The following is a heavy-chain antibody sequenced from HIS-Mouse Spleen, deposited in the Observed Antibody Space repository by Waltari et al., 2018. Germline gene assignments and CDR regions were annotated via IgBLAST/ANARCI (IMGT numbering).Heavy chain of an antibody. CDR3: AREIPYSSSWYDWYFDL. CDR2: IYYSGST. D-gene: IGHD6-13*01. J-gene: IGHJ2*01. Sequence: QLQLQESGPGLVKPSETLSRTCTASGGSSSRSSYYWGWIRPPPGKGLAWIGSIYYSGSTYYNPSLKSRVTISVDTSKNQFSLKLSSVTAADTAVYYCAREIPYSSSWYDWYFDLWGRGTLVTVSS. V-gene: IGHV4-39*07. CDR1: GGSSSRSSYY.